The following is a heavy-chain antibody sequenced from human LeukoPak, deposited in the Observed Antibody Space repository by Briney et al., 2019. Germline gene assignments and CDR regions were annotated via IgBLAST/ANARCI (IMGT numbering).Heavy chain of an antibody. Sequence: SETLSLTCTVSGGSISSYYWSWIRQPPGKGLEWIGYIYYSGRTNYNPSLKSRVTISVDTSKNQFSLKLSSVTAADTAVYYCARVGYLFYYGSGSSMHYYFDYWGQGTLVTVSS. J-gene: IGHJ4*02. V-gene: IGHV4-59*01. CDR3: ARVGYLFYYGSGSSMHYYFDY. D-gene: IGHD3-10*01. CDR1: GGSISSYY. CDR2: IYYSGRT.